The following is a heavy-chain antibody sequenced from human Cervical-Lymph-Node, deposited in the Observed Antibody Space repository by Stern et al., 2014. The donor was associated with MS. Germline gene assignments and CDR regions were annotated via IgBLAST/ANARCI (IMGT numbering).Heavy chain of an antibody. Sequence: VQLVQSGGGVVQPGRSLRLSCAASGFTFRSSGMHWVRQAPGKGLEWVAVIWYDGRNKYYADSVKGRFTISRDNSKNTLYLQMNSLRAEDTAVYYCARDRHDLGYCSGGSCYLPDYWGQGTLVTVSS. CDR3: ARDRHDLGYCSGGSCYLPDY. CDR2: IWYDGRNK. V-gene: IGHV3-33*01. CDR1: GFTFRSSG. J-gene: IGHJ4*02. D-gene: IGHD2-15*01.